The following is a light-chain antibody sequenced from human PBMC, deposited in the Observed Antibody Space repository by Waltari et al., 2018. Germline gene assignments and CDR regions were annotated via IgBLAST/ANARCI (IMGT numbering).Light chain of an antibody. V-gene: IGKV1-6*01. Sequence: AIQMTQSPSSLSASVGDRVTITCRASENIKNDLGWYQQKPGKAPNLLIFAASSLQSGVPSRFSASGSGTDFTLTISSLQPEDFATYYCLQDYTFPLTFSGGTKVDI. CDR3: LQDYTFPLT. CDR1: ENIKND. J-gene: IGKJ4*01. CDR2: AAS.